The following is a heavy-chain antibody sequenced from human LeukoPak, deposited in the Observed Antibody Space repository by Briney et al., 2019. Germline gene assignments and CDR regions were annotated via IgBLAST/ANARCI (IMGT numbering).Heavy chain of an antibody. CDR2: MSPNSGDT. J-gene: IGHJ4*02. CDR3: VRTPPNWGFDY. Sequence: ASVKVSCKASGYTFTSHDINWVRQATGQGLEWMGWMSPNSGDTGYAQKFQGRVTMTSDSSISAAYMELSSLRSEDTAIYYCVRTPPNWGFDYWGQGTLVTVSS. CDR1: GYTFTSHD. V-gene: IGHV1-8*01. D-gene: IGHD7-27*01.